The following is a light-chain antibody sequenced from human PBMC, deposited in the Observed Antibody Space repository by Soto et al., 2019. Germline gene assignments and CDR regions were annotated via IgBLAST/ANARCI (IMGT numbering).Light chain of an antibody. CDR2: DVT. CDR1: SSDVGGYDH. CDR3: SSYTNKDTLL. Sequence: QLVLTQPASVSGSPGQSITISCTGTSSDVGGYDHVSWYQQHPGKAPKLIIYDVTVRPSGISRRFSGSKSDNTASLAVSGLQPEDEADYYCSSYTNKDTLLFGGGTKVTVL. V-gene: IGLV2-14*03. J-gene: IGLJ3*02.